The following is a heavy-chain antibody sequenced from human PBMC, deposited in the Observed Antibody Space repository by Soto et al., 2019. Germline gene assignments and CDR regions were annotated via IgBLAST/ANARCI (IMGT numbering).Heavy chain of an antibody. CDR1: GFTFSSYW. J-gene: IGHJ6*03. Sequence: GGSLRLSCAASGFTFSSYWMSWVRQTPGKGLEWVANIKQDGSEKYYVDSVKGRFTISRDNAKNSLYLQMNSLRAEDTAVYYCARELVRDPDYYYYYMDVWAKGTTVTVSS. V-gene: IGHV3-7*01. D-gene: IGHD6-13*01. CDR2: IKQDGSEK. CDR3: ARELVRDPDYYYYYMDV.